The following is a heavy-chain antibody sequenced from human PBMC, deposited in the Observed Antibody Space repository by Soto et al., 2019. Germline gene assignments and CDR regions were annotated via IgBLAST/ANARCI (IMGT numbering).Heavy chain of an antibody. CDR3: AHRGYCSGGSCFGTPNLFDP. CDR2: IYWDDDK. V-gene: IGHV2-5*02. D-gene: IGHD2-15*01. CDR1: GFSLSTSGVG. J-gene: IGHJ5*02. Sequence: TLVNPTQTLTLTCTFSGFSLSTSGVGVGWIRQPPGKALEWLALIYWDDDKRYSPSLKSRLTITKDTSKNQVVLTMTNMDPVETATYYCAHRGYCSGGSCFGTPNLFDPWGQGTLVTGSS.